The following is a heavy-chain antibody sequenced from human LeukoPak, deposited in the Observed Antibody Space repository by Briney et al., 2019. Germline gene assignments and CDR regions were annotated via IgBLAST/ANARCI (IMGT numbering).Heavy chain of an antibody. CDR2: IWYDGSNK. D-gene: IGHD4-17*01. Sequence: GGSLRLSCAASGFTFSSYGMHWVRQAPGKGLEWVAVIWYDGSNKYYADSVKGRFTISRDNSKNTLYLQMNSLRAEDTAVYYCANQHDYGDYGSDYWGQGTLVTVSS. CDR3: ANQHDYGDYGSDY. J-gene: IGHJ4*02. V-gene: IGHV3-33*06. CDR1: GFTFSSYG.